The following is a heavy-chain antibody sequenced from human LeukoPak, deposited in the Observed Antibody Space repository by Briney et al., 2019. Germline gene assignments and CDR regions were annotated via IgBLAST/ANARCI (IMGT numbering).Heavy chain of an antibody. Sequence: GGSLRLSCAASGFTVSSNYMSWVRQAPGKGLEWVSVIYSGGSTYYADSVKGRFSISRDNSKNTLYLQMNSLRAEDTAVYYCARVQLADYGVDYWGQGTLVTVSS. J-gene: IGHJ4*02. V-gene: IGHV3-53*01. CDR3: ARVQLADYGVDY. CDR1: GFTVSSNY. CDR2: IYSGGST. D-gene: IGHD4-17*01.